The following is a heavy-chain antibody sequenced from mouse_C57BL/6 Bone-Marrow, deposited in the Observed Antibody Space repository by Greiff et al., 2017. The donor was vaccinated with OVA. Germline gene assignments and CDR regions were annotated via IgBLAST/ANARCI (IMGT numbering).Heavy chain of an antibody. CDR3: ATNYGSSYVFDY. Sequence: VKLQESGPELVKPGASVKISCKASGYAFSSSWMNWVKQRPGKGLEWIGRIYPGDGDTNYNGKFKGKATLTADKSSSTAYMQLSSLTSEDSAVYFCATNYGSSYVFDYWGQGTTLTVSS. J-gene: IGHJ2*01. V-gene: IGHV1-82*01. CDR2: IYPGDGDT. D-gene: IGHD1-1*01. CDR1: GYAFSSSW.